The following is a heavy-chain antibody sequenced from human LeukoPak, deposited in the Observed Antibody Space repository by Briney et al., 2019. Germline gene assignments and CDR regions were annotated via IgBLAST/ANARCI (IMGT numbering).Heavy chain of an antibody. V-gene: IGHV5-51*01. CDR3: ARHAADGYNYIDN. J-gene: IGHJ4*02. D-gene: IGHD5-24*01. CDR2: IYPGDSGT. Sequence: GESLQISCKASGYNFANYGIGWVRQMPGGGLEWMGIIYPGDSGTRYSPSFQGQVTISADKSISTASLQWSSLKASDTAMYYCARHAADGYNYIDNWGQGTLVTVSS. CDR1: GYNFANYG.